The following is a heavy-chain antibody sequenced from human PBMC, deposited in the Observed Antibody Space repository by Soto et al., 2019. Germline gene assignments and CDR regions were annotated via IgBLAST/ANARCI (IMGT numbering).Heavy chain of an antibody. D-gene: IGHD2-2*01. Sequence: GASVKVSCNVSGYTLTELSMHLVRQAPGKGLEWMGGFDPEDGETIYAQKFQGRVTMTEDTSTDTAYVELSSLRSEDTAVYYCATTVVVPAAMDFDYWGQGTLVTVSS. CDR2: FDPEDGET. V-gene: IGHV1-24*01. J-gene: IGHJ4*02. CDR1: GYTLTELS. CDR3: ATTVVVPAAMDFDY.